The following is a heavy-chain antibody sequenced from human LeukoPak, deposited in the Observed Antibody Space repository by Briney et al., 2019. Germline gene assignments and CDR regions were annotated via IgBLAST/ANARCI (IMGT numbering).Heavy chain of an antibody. CDR3: ARRSTMVRGGFDY. D-gene: IGHD3-10*01. CDR1: GGSFSCYY. V-gene: IGHV4-34*01. J-gene: IGHJ4*02. Sequence: SETLSLTCAVYGGSFSCYYWSWIRQPPGKGLEWIGEINHSGSTNYNPSLKSRVTISVDTSKNRFSLKLSSVTAADTAVYYCARRSTMVRGGFDYWGQGTLVTVSS. CDR2: INHSGST.